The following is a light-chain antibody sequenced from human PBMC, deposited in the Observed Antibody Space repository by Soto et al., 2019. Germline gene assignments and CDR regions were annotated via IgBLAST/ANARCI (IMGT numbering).Light chain of an antibody. CDR3: SAHTRSSTLV. CDR1: SSDVGDSNR. J-gene: IGLJ3*02. V-gene: IGLV2-18*02. Sequence: QSALTQPPSVSGSPGQSVTISCIGTSSDVGDSNRVSWYQQTPGTAPKLIIYEVTNRPSGVPDRFSGSKSGNTASLTISGLQAEDEADYYCSAHTRSSTLVFGGGTKLTVL. CDR2: EVT.